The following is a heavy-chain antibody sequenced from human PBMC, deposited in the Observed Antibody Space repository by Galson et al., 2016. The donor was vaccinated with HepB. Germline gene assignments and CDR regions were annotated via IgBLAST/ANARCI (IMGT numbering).Heavy chain of an antibody. CDR2: LSSRFGTI. CDR1: GFTFSTYS. D-gene: IGHD1/OR15-1a*01. CDR3: ARGLEQPVGHFDV. V-gene: IGHV3-48*02. J-gene: IGHJ4*02. Sequence: SLRLSCAASGFTFSTYSMSWVRQRPGKALEWLSHLSSRFGTIFYAASVKGRFTSSRDNGKHSVFLQLNGLRDDDTALYYCARGLEQPVGHFDVWGQGTLVTVSS.